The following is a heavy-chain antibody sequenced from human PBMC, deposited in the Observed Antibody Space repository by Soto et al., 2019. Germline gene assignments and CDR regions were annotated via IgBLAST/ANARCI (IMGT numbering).Heavy chain of an antibody. CDR3: ATDGLVFGVVIRVDDAFDI. CDR1: GFTFSSYS. J-gene: IGHJ3*02. D-gene: IGHD3-3*01. CDR2: ISSSSSYI. V-gene: IGHV3-21*01. Sequence: GGSLRLSCAASGFTFSSYSMNWVRQAPGKGLEWVSSISSSSSYIYYADSVKGRFTISRDNAKNSLYLQMNSLRAEDTAVYYCATDGLVFGVVIRVDDAFDIWGQGTMVTVSS.